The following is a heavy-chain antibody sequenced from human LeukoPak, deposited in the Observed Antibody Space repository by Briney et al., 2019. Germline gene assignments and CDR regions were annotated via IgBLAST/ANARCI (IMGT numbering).Heavy chain of an antibody. CDR2: LNYSETT. CDR1: GGSISGSTSY. V-gene: IGHV4-39*07. CDR3: SRYDLDTGDFDP. Sequence: SETLSLTCTVSGGSISGSTSYWGRIRQSPGKGLERIGLLNYSETTYYNPSFKSRVSISIDRSRTQFSLKLTSVTAADTAFYYCSRYDLDTGDFDPWGQGTLVTISS. D-gene: IGHD3/OR15-3a*01. J-gene: IGHJ5*02.